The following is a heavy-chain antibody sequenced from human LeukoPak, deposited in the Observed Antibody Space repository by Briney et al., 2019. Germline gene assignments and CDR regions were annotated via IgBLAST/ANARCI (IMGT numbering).Heavy chain of an antibody. CDR2: IKTDGSEK. J-gene: IGHJ4*02. Sequence: GGSLRLSCEGSGFTFSNYWMGWVRQAPGKGRQWVANIKTDGSEKYYVDSVKGRFTISRDNAKNSLYLQMNSLRAEDTAVYYCGGSGYYYLIDYWGQGTLVTVSS. V-gene: IGHV3-7*01. CDR1: GFTFSNYW. D-gene: IGHD3-22*01. CDR3: GGSGYYYLIDY.